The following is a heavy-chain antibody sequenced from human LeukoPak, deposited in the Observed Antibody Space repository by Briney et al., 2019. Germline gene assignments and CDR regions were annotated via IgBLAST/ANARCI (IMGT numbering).Heavy chain of an antibody. Sequence: GGSLRLSCAASGFTFSSYAMNWVRQAPGKGLEWVSVISGSVGDAYYTDSVKGRFTISRDNSKNTLYLQMKSLRAEDTAVYYCAKDFTAAPGNVFHFDYWGQGTLVTVSS. J-gene: IGHJ4*02. V-gene: IGHV3-23*01. D-gene: IGHD6-13*01. CDR1: GFTFSSYA. CDR2: ISGSVGDA. CDR3: AKDFTAAPGNVFHFDY.